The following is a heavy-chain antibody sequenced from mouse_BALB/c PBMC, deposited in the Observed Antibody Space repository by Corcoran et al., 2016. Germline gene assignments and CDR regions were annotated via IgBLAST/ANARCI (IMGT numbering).Heavy chain of an antibody. Sequence: QIQLVQSGPELKKPGETVRISCKASGYTFTTAGMQWVQKMPGKGLKWIGWINTHSGVPKYAEDFKGRFAFSLDTSASTAYLQISNLKNEDTATYFCARYGNYWYFDVWGAGTTVTVSS. D-gene: IGHD2-1*01. CDR2: INTHSGVP. CDR1: GYTFTTAG. V-gene: IGHV9-4*02. CDR3: ARYGNYWYFDV. J-gene: IGHJ1*01.